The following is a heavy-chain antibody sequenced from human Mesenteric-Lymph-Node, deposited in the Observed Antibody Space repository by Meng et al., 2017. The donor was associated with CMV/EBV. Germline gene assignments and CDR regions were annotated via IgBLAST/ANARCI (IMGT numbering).Heavy chain of an antibody. CDR1: GGSVSSGNYY. D-gene: IGHD2-2*01. J-gene: IGHJ6*02. V-gene: IGHV4-61*01. CDR2: IYYSGST. CDR3: ARGGPAANYYYYGMDV. Sequence: SETLSLTCTVSGGSVSSGNYYWSWIRQPPGKGLEWIGYIYYSGSTNYNPSLKSRVTISLDTSNNQFSLKLSSVTAADTAVYYCARGGPAANYYYYGMDVWGQGTTVTVSS.